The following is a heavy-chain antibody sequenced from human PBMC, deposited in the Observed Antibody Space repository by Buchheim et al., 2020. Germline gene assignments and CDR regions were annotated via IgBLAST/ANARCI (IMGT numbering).Heavy chain of an antibody. CDR1: GFTFSSYW. V-gene: IGHV3-7*01. CDR2: IKQDGSDK. CDR3: ARQNGSGRPHWFDP. Sequence: EVQLVESGGGLVQPGGSLRLSCAASGFTFSSYWMSWVRQAPGKGLEWVANIKQDGSDKYYVDSVKGRFTISRDNAKKSLYLQMNSLRAEDTAVYYCARQNGSGRPHWFDPWGQGTL. D-gene: IGHD3-10*01. J-gene: IGHJ5*02.